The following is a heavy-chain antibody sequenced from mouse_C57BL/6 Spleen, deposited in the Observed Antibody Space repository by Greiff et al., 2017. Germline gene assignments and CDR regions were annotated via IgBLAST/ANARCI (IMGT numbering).Heavy chain of an antibody. D-gene: IGHD4-1*01. CDR1: GFSFNTYA. Sequence: GGGLVQPKGSLKLSCAASGFSFNTYAMNWVRQATGKGLEWVARIRSKSNNYATYYADSVKDRFTISRDDSESTLYLPMNNLKTEDTAMYYCVRTGTGFDYWGQGTTLTVSS. V-gene: IGHV10-1*01. CDR2: IRSKSNNYAT. J-gene: IGHJ2*01. CDR3: VRTGTGFDY.